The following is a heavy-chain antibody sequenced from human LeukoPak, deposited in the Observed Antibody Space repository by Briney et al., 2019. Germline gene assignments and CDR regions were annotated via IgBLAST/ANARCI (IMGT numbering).Heavy chain of an antibody. J-gene: IGHJ4*02. V-gene: IGHV1-69*04. CDR1: GYTFTSYN. D-gene: IGHD3-10*01. CDR3: ARDKDSYGPGSTVGY. CDR2: IIPILGVV. Sequence: ASVKVSCKASGYTFTSYNINWVRQAPGQGLEWMARIIPILGVVNYAQKFKGRVTLTADTSTTTAYIELSSLKSEDTAVYFCARDKDSYGPGSTVGYWGQGTLVTVSS.